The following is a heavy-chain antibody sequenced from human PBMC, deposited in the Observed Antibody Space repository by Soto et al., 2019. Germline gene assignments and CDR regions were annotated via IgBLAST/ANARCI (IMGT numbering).Heavy chain of an antibody. Sequence: GGSLRLSCVVSGVSFSDYSMNWVRQAPGKGLEWVALISGSSSYIYYADPVKGRFTISRDNAKNSLFLQMDSLRVEDTAVYYCARSGEILQTFDSWGQGTLVTVSS. D-gene: IGHD1-26*01. CDR2: ISGSSSYI. CDR3: ARSGEILQTFDS. J-gene: IGHJ4*02. CDR1: GVSFSDYS. V-gene: IGHV3-21*01.